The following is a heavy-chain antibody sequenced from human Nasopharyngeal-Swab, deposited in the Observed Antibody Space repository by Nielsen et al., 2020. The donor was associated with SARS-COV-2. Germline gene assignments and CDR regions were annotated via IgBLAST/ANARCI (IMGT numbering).Heavy chain of an antibody. J-gene: IGHJ3*01. CDR1: GFTFSSYG. D-gene: IGHD6-13*01. V-gene: IGHV3-30*03. CDR2: ISYYGSNK. Sequence: GESLKISCAASGFTFSSYGMHWVRQAPGKGLEWVAVISYYGSNKYYADSVKGRFTISRDNSKNTLYLQMNNLRGEDTALYYCARVNSTWTPHAFTVWGQGTMVTVSS. CDR3: ARVNSTWTPHAFTV.